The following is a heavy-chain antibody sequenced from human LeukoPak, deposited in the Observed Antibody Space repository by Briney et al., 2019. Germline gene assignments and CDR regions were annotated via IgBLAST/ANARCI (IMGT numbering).Heavy chain of an antibody. D-gene: IGHD2-15*01. J-gene: IGHJ3*02. CDR3: ASFLGGSCYSGCALDI. V-gene: IGHV4-4*07. Sequence: PSETLSLTCTVSGDSISDYYWSWIRQPAGKGLEWIGRFYTSESIDYNPSLKSRVTISVDTSKNQFSLRLSSVTAADTAVYYCASFLGGSCYSGCALDIWGQGTMVIVSS. CDR1: GDSISDYY. CDR2: FYTSESI.